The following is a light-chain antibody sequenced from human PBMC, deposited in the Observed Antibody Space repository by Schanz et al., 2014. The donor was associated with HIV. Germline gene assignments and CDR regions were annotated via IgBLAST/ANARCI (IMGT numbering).Light chain of an antibody. J-gene: IGLJ1*01. CDR3: QSYDSSLSGLYV. Sequence: QSVLTQPPSASGTPGQTVTISCSGSTSNIGSNGVNWYQQFPGTAPKLLIYSGNQRPSGVPDRFSGSKSGTSASLAISGLQSEDEADYYCQSYDSSLSGLYVFGTGTKLTVL. CDR1: TSNIGSNG. CDR2: SGN. V-gene: IGLV1-44*01.